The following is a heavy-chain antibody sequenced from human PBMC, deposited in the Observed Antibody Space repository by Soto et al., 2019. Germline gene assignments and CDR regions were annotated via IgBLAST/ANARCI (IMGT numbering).Heavy chain of an antibody. CDR3: VSDRGYGNGSVPYS. CDR2: ISYDGGLQ. D-gene: IGHD5-18*01. V-gene: IGHV3-30*03. Sequence: QAHLVESGGGVVQPGRSLRLSCAASGFTFTSYGMHWVRQAPGTRLEWVAVISYDGGLQHYADSVKGRFTISRDHSKNMVLLQMNSLRAEDTAGYYCVSDRGYGNGSVPYSWGQGTLVSVSS. J-gene: IGHJ4*02. CDR1: GFTFTSYG.